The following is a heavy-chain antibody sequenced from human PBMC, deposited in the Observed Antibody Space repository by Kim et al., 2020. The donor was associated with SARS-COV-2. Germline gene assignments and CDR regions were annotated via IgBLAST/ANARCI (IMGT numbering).Heavy chain of an antibody. J-gene: IGHJ4*02. CDR1: GFTFTSSA. CDR2: IVVGSGNT. D-gene: IGHD3-22*01. Sequence: SVKVSCKASGFTFTSSAVQWVRQARGQRLEWIGWIVVGSGNTNYAQKFQERVTITRDMSTSTAYMELSSLRSEDTAVYYCAAVYDSSGTLDYWGQGTLVTVSS. CDR3: AAVYDSSGTLDY. V-gene: IGHV1-58*01.